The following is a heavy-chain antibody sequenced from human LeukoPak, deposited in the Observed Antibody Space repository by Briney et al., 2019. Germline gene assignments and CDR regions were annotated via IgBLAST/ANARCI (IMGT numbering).Heavy chain of an antibody. Sequence: GGSLRLSCASSGFTFSKYWMHWVRQAPGKGLEWVSRISGGGGITYADSVKGRFSVSRDNSKNTLYLQMNSLRAEDTAVYFCAKDYYDSSGYPFFDYWGQGTLVTVPS. V-gene: IGHV3-23*01. CDR3: AKDYYDSSGYPFFDY. CDR2: ISGGGGIT. J-gene: IGHJ4*02. D-gene: IGHD3-22*01. CDR1: GFTFSKYW.